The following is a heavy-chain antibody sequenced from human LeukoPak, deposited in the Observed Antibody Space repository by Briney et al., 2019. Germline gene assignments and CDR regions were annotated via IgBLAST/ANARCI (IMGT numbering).Heavy chain of an antibody. Sequence: PGGSLRLSCAASGFTFSSYGMHWVRQAPGKGLEWVAVIWYDGSNKYYADSVKGRFTISRDNSKNTLYLQMNSLRAEDTAVYYCARDGSRIAVAGSPQDSWGQETMVTVSS. CDR1: GFTFSSYG. J-gene: IGHJ3*01. D-gene: IGHD6-19*01. CDR2: IWYDGSNK. CDR3: ARDGSRIAVAGSPQDS. V-gene: IGHV3-33*01.